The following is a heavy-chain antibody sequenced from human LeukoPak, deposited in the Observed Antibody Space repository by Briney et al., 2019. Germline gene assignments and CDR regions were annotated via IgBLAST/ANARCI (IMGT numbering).Heavy chain of an antibody. CDR2: IVVGSGNT. D-gene: IGHD2-15*01. J-gene: IGHJ4*02. CDR3: AALRCSGGSCYPTRGY. CDR1: GFTFTSSA. Sequence: SVKVSCKASGFTFTSSAMQWVRQARGQRLEWIGLIVVGSGNTNYAQKFQERVTITRDMSTSTAYMELSSLRSEDTAVYYCAALRCSGGSCYPTRGYWGQGTLVTVSS. V-gene: IGHV1-58*02.